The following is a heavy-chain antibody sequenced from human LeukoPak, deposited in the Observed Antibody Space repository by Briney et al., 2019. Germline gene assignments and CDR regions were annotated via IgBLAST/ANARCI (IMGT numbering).Heavy chain of an antibody. CDR2: IYHSGST. Sequence: SGTLSLTCAVSGGSISGSNWWSWVRQPPGKGLEWIGEIYHSGSTNYNPSLKSRVTISVDKSKNQFSLKLSSVTAADTAVYYCAIQGGSSWYGAEYFQHWGQGTLVTVSS. D-gene: IGHD6-13*01. CDR3: AIQGGSSWYGAEYFQH. V-gene: IGHV4-4*02. J-gene: IGHJ1*01. CDR1: GGSISGSNW.